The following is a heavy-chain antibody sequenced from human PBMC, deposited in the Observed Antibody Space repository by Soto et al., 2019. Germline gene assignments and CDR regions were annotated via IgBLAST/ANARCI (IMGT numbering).Heavy chain of an antibody. CDR3: VSDRGYGHASVPYS. J-gene: IGHJ4*02. CDR2: ISYDGGLQ. V-gene: IGHV3-30*19. D-gene: IGHD5-18*01. CDR1: GFTFTSYG. Sequence: QAHLVESGGGVVQPGRSLRLSCAASGFTFTSYGMHWVRQAPGTRLEGVAVISYDGGLQHYADSVKGRFTISRDNSTNMVLLQMNSLRSEDTAVYYCVSDRGYGHASVPYSWGQGTLVSVSS.